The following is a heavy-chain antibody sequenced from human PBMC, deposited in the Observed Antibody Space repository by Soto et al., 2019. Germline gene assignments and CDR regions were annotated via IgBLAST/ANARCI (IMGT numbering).Heavy chain of an antibody. D-gene: IGHD2-2*01. Sequence: GGSLRLSCAASGFTFSSYAMSWVRQAPGKGLEWVSGIRGSGGSTYYADSVKGRFTISRDNSKNTLYLQMNSLRAEDTAVYYCAKPNLYCSSTSCYDYWGQGTLVTVSS. V-gene: IGHV3-23*01. CDR1: GFTFSSYA. J-gene: IGHJ4*02. CDR3: AKPNLYCSSTSCYDY. CDR2: IRGSGGST.